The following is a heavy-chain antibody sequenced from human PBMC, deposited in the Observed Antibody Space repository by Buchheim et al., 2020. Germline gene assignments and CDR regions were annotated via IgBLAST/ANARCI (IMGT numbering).Heavy chain of an antibody. CDR2: ISYDGSNK. CDR1: GFTFSSYG. D-gene: IGHD3-9*01. V-gene: IGHV3-30*18. Sequence: QVQLVESGGGVVQPWTSLRLSCAASGFTFSSYGMHWVRQAPGKGLEWVAVISYDGSNKYYADSVKGRFTISRDNSKNTLYLQMNSLRAEDTAVYYCANLDNYDILTGYLPIFDYWGQGTL. CDR3: ANLDNYDILTGYLPIFDY. J-gene: IGHJ4*02.